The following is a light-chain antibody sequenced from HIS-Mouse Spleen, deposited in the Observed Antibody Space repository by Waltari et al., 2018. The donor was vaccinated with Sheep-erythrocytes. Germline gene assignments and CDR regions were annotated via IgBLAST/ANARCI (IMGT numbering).Light chain of an antibody. Sequence: SYELTQPPSVPVSPGQTASITCSGAKLGDKYACWYHQKPAPSPVLVLYQDSKPPSGTPERFSGSNSGNTATLTISGHQAEDEADYYCCSYAGSVVFGGGTKLTVL. J-gene: IGLJ2*01. CDR3: CSYAGSVV. V-gene: IGLV3-1*01. CDR2: QDS. CDR1: KLGDKY.